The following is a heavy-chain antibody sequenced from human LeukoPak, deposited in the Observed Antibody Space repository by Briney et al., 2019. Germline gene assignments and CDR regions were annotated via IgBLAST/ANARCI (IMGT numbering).Heavy chain of an antibody. J-gene: IGHJ3*02. CDR3: TTGGI. V-gene: IGHV3-15*01. CDR1: GXTVSNAW. D-gene: IGHD3-10*01. Sequence: PGGSLRLSCAASGXTVSNAWMSWVRQAPGKGLEWVGLIKTKTDGGTTDYAAPVKGRFTISRDVSKNTLYLQMNSLKTEDTAVYYCTTGGIWGQGTLITVSS. CDR2: IKTKTDGGTT.